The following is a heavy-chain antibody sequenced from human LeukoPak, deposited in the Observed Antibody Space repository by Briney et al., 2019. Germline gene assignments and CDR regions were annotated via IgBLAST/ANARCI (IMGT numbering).Heavy chain of an antibody. Sequence: SETLSLTCAVYGGSFSGYYWSWIRQPPGKGLEWIGEINHSGSTNYNPSLKSRVTISVDTSKNQFSLKLSSVTAADTAVNYCARGGVAVAGSDYYYYYGMDVWGQGTTVTVSS. V-gene: IGHV4-34*01. D-gene: IGHD6-19*01. CDR2: INHSGST. CDR3: ARGGVAVAGSDYYYYYGMDV. CDR1: GGSFSGYY. J-gene: IGHJ6*02.